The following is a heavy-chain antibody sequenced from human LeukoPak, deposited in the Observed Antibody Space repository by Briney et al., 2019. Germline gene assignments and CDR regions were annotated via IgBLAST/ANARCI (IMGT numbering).Heavy chain of an antibody. CDR3: ANEIRPNDY. CDR1: GFIFSSYA. Sequence: GGSLKLSCAASGFIFSSYAMSWVRQAPGKGLEWVSGISGTGGTIYYADSVKGRFTISRDNSKNTVYLQMNSLRAEDTAVYYCANEIRPNDYWGQGTLVTVSS. J-gene: IGHJ4*02. D-gene: IGHD4-17*01. CDR2: ISGTGGTI. V-gene: IGHV3-23*01.